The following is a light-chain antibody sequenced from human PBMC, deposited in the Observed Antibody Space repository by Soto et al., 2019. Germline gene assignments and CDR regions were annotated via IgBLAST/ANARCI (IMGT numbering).Light chain of an antibody. CDR1: QSISNW. CDR3: QQYNSYS. Sequence: DMQMTKSPSTLPASVGDRVTITCRASQSISNWLAWYQQKPWTAPKVLIYHASNLQSGVPSRSSGTGSGTEFTLTISSLQPDDFATYYCQQYNSYSFGQGTKVDIK. V-gene: IGKV1-5*01. J-gene: IGKJ1*01. CDR2: HAS.